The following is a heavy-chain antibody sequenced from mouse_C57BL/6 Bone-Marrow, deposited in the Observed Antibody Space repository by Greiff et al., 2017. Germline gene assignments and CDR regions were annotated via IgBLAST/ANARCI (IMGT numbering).Heavy chain of an antibody. CDR2: ISYDGSH. V-gene: IGHV3-6*01. J-gene: IGHJ1*03. CDR1: GYSITRGYY. Sequence: DVKLQESGPGLVKPSQSLSLTCSVTGYSITRGYYWNWIRQFPGNKLEWMGYISYDGSHNYNPSLKNRISITRDTSKNQFFLKLNSVTTEDTATYYCARDPGNYWYFDVWGTGTTVTVSS. CDR3: ARDPGNYWYFDV. D-gene: IGHD2-1*01.